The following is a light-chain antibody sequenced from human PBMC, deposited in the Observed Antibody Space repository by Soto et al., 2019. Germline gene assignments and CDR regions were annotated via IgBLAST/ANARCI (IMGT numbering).Light chain of an antibody. V-gene: IGKV3-20*01. CDR1: QSVSDTY. CDR2: DAS. J-gene: IGKJ1*01. CDR3: QHYGSSRT. Sequence: EIVLTQSPGTLSLSPGERATLSCRASQSVSDTYLAWYQQKLGQAPRLLIYDASSRATGIPDRFSGSGSGTDFTLTISRLEPEDFVVYYCQHYGSSRTFGQGTKVEIK.